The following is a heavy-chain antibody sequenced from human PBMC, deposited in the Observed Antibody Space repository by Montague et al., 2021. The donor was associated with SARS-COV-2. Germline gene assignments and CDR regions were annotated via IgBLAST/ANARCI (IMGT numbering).Heavy chain of an antibody. J-gene: IGHJ5*02. V-gene: IGHV4-34*01. CDR1: GGSFSGYY. Sequence: SETLSLTCAVYGGSFSGYYWSWIRQPPGKGLEWIGEINHSGSTNYYPSLKSRVTISVDTSKNQFSLKLSSVTAADTAVYYCARRNYYGSGSYYNSGFDPWGQGTLVTVSS. CDR2: INHSGST. D-gene: IGHD3-10*01. CDR3: ARRNYYGSGSYYNSGFDP.